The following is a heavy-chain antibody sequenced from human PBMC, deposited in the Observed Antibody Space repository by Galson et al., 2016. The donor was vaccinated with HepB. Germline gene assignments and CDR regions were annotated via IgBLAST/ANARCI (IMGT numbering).Heavy chain of an antibody. CDR2: ISGYNGHT. CDR3: ARGKDQYRSGSYYFSYGMDV. V-gene: IGHV1-18*01. J-gene: IGHJ6*02. CDR1: GYTFTNYG. D-gene: IGHD3-10*01. Sequence: SVKVSCKASGYTFTNYGITWVRQAPGQGLEWMGWISGYNGHTNYAQKLRGRVTVTTDTSTRTVYMEVRSLRSDGTAVYYCARGKDQYRSGSYYFSYGMDVWGQGTTVTVSS.